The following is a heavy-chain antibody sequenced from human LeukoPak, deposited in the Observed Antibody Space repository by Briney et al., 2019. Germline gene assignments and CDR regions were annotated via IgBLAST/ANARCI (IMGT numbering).Heavy chain of an antibody. Sequence: SETLSLTCTVSGGSISTYYWSWIRQPAGKGLEWIGRISSSGSTNYNPSLKSRVTISVDTSKNQLSLKLSSVTAADTAVYYCARLRRAVVVPAAIGRGRAFDIWGQGTMVTVSS. V-gene: IGHV4-4*07. CDR1: GGSISTYY. CDR2: ISSSGST. J-gene: IGHJ3*02. D-gene: IGHD2-2*01. CDR3: ARLRRAVVVPAAIGRGRAFDI.